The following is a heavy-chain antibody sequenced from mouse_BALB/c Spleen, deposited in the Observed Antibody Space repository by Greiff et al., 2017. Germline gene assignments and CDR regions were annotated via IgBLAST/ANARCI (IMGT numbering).Heavy chain of an antibody. D-gene: IGHD1-2*01. V-gene: IGHV7-3*02. CDR2: IRNKANGYTT. CDR3: ARDKDYGSPWYFDV. Sequence: EVQVVESGGGLVQPGGSLRLSCATSGFTFTDYYMSWVRQPPGKALEWLGFIRNKANGYTTEYSASVKGRFTISRDNSQSILYLQMNTLRAEDSATYYCARDKDYGSPWYFDVWGAGTTVTVSS. J-gene: IGHJ1*01. CDR1: GFTFTDYY.